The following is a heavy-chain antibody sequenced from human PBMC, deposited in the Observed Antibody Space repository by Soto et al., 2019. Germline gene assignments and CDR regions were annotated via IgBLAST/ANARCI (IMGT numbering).Heavy chain of an antibody. CDR2: IYYSGST. J-gene: IGHJ6*02. CDR1: GGSISSGDYY. V-gene: IGHV4-30-4*01. Sequence: QVQLQESGPGLVKPSQTLSLTCTVSGGSISSGDYYWSWIRQPPGKGLEWIGYIYYSGSTYYNPSLKGRVTISVDKSKSQFSLKMSSVTAADTAVYYCARDYRSYYDFWSGYYSYYGMDVWGQGTTVTVSS. CDR3: ARDYRSYYDFWSGYYSYYGMDV. D-gene: IGHD3-3*01.